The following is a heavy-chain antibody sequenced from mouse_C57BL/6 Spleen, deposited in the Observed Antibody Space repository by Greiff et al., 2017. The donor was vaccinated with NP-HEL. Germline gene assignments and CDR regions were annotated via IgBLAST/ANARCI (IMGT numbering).Heavy chain of an antibody. CDR2: IYPGSGST. V-gene: IGHV1-55*01. CDR1: GYTFTSYW. CDR3: ARRDYYGSSYGFAY. Sequence: QVQLKQPGAELVKPGASVKMSCKASGYTFTSYWITWVKQRPGQGLVWIGDIYPGSGSTNYNEKFKSKATLTVDTSSSTAYMQLSSLTSADAAVYYCARRDYYGSSYGFAYWGQGTLVTVSA. J-gene: IGHJ3*01. D-gene: IGHD1-1*01.